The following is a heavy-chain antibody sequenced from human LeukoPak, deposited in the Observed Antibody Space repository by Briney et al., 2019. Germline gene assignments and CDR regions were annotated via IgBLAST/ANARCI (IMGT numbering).Heavy chain of an antibody. CDR3: AKGSAVTDIYFDY. D-gene: IGHD2-21*02. J-gene: IGHJ4*02. CDR1: GFSFNSYA. V-gene: IGHV3-23*01. Sequence: GGSLRLSCAASGFSFNSYAMSWVRQAPGKGLEWVSAINNDGDSTYSADSVKGRFTISRDNSENTLYLQMNSLRAEDTAVYYCAKGSAVTDIYFDYWGQGTLVTVSS. CDR2: INNDGDST.